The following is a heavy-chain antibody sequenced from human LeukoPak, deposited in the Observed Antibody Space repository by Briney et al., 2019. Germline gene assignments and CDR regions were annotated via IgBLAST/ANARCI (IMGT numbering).Heavy chain of an antibody. D-gene: IGHD6-19*01. CDR1: GYRFSNYW. Sequence: NPGESLKISCKASGYRFSNYWIAWVRQMPGKGLEWMAMVFPGDSDTRYSPSFQGQVTISADKSISTAYLQWSSLKASDTAMYYCARRSDSSGWYYFDYWGQGTLVTVSS. CDR3: ARRSDSSGWYYFDY. V-gene: IGHV5-51*01. CDR2: VFPGDSDT. J-gene: IGHJ4*02.